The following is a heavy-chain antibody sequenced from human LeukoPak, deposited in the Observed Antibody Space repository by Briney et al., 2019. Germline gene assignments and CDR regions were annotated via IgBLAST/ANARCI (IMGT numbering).Heavy chain of an antibody. V-gene: IGHV3-23*01. D-gene: IGHD4-17*01. CDR3: ANPRGNYGAYAFDI. CDR1: GLTFSSYA. CDR2: ISGSGGNT. J-gene: IGHJ3*02. Sequence: GGSLRLSCAASGLTFSSYAMNWVRQAPGKGLEWVSAISGSGGNTYYADSVKGRFTISRDNSKNTLYLQMNSRRAEDTAVYYCANPRGNYGAYAFDIWGQGTMVTVSS.